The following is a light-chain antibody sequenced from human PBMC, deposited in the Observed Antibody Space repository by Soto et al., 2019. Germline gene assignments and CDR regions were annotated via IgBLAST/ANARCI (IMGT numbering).Light chain of an antibody. CDR1: DNDVWGYDF. J-gene: IGLJ3*02. Sequence: QSALPQSTSVSGSPGQSITSSCTGTDNDVWGYDFVSWYQQHPGRAPKLVIHHVTIRLSGISSRFSGSKSGNTASLTITGRQPEDEAMYLCCSHSTSIAWVFGGGTQLPVL. CDR3: CSHSTSIAWV. V-gene: IGLV2-14*03. CDR2: HVT.